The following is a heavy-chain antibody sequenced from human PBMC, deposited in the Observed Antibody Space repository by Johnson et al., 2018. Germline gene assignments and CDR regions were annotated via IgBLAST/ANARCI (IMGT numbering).Heavy chain of an antibody. Sequence: VQLVESGGGLAQPGGSLRLSCAASGFTFSSYAMSWVRQAPGQGLEWVSDITNGGSTYYADSVKGRFTISRDNSKNTVHLQMNSLKAEDTALYYCTKKQGLGVAEWYFQDWGQGTLVTVSS. CDR2: ITNGGST. D-gene: IGHD6-19*01. J-gene: IGHJ1*01. CDR3: TKKQGLGVAEWYFQD. CDR1: GFTFSSYA. V-gene: IGHV3-23*04.